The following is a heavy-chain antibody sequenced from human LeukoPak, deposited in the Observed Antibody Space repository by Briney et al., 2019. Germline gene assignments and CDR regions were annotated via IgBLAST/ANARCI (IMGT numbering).Heavy chain of an antibody. J-gene: IGHJ4*02. CDR1: GYTFTGYY. CDR3: ARDLGGYSYVFDY. CDR2: INPNSGGT. D-gene: IGHD5-18*01. Sequence: ASVKVSCKASGYTFTGYYMHWVRQAPGQGLEWMGWINPNSGGTNYAQKFQGWVTMTRDTSISTAYMELSRLRSDDTAVYYCARDLGGYSYVFDYWGQETLVTVSS. V-gene: IGHV1-2*04.